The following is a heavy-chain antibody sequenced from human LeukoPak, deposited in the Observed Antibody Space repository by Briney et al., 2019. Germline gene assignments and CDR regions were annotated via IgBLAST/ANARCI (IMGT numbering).Heavy chain of an antibody. J-gene: IGHJ4*02. D-gene: IGHD1-14*01. CDR1: GGSISTYY. CDR2: IYHSGST. Sequence: SETLSLTCTVSGGSISTYYWSWIRQPPGKGMEWIGYIYHSGSTKYNPSLKSRVTISVDTSKNQFSLRLNSVTAADTAVYYCARIRLPEGIDYWGQGTLVTVSS. CDR3: ARIRLPEGIDY. V-gene: IGHV4-59*08.